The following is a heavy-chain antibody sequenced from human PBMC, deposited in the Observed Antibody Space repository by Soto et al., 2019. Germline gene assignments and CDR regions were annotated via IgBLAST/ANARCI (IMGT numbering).Heavy chain of an antibody. Sequence: EVQLLESGGGLVQPGGSLRLSCAASGFTFSSYAMSWVRQAPGKGLEWVSAISGSGGSTYYADSVKGRFTISRDNSKNTLYLQMNSLRAEDTAVDYCAKCYYYGSGRLGYFQHWGQGTLVTVSS. CDR2: ISGSGGST. CDR3: AKCYYYGSGRLGYFQH. D-gene: IGHD3-10*01. J-gene: IGHJ1*01. V-gene: IGHV3-23*01. CDR1: GFTFSSYA.